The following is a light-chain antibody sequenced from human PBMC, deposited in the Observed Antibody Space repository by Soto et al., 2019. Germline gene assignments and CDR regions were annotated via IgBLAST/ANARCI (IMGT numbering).Light chain of an antibody. J-gene: IGKJ1*01. Sequence: EIVLTQSPGTLSLSPGERATLSCRASQSVSSSYLAWYQQKPGQAPRLLIYGASSRATGIPDRFSGSGSGTDSTLTISRLEPEDFAVYYCQQYGSSPRTFGQGTKVE. V-gene: IGKV3-20*01. CDR1: QSVSSSY. CDR2: GAS. CDR3: QQYGSSPRT.